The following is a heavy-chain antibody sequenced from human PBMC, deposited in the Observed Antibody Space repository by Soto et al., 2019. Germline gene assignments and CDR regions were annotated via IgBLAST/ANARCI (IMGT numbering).Heavy chain of an antibody. V-gene: IGHV3-23*01. Sequence: EVRLLESGGGLAQPGGSRRLSCAASGFTFSSSAMNWVRQAPGKGLEWVSSIRVGGGDTFYADSVRGRFTVSRDISRKTLYLQMKSLRAEDTAIYFCAKCSVGTVRTSGWCNWFDPWGQGTLVTVSS. CDR3: AKCSVGTVRTSGWCNWFDP. CDR1: GFTFSSSA. CDR2: IRVGGGDT. J-gene: IGHJ5*02. D-gene: IGHD6-19*01.